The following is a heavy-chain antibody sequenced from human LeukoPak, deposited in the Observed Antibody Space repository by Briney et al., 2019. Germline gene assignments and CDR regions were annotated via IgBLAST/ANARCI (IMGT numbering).Heavy chain of an antibody. CDR2: LRGSSGRT. CDR1: GFTFSGHA. V-gene: IGHV3-23*01. J-gene: IGHJ4*02. CDR3: AKGPLTEVAGTTWDY. Sequence: GGSLTLSCAASGFTFSGHAMSWVRQAPVKGLDWVSALRGSSGRTYYADYVKGRFTISRDNSKNTLYLQMNSLRVEDTAVYYCAKGPLTEVAGTTWDYWGQGTPVTVSS. D-gene: IGHD6-19*01.